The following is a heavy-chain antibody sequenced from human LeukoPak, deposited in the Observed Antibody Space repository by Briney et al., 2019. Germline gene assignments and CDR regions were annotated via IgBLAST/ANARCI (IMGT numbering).Heavy chain of an antibody. CDR3: AREATMVRGVISGPVDI. CDR2: IIPILGIA. V-gene: IGHV1-69*04. D-gene: IGHD3-10*01. CDR1: GGTFSSYA. Sequence: SVKVSCKASGGTFSSYAISWVRQAPGQELEWMGRIIPILGIANYAQKFQGRVTITADKSTSTAYMELSSLRSEDTAVYYCAREATMVRGVISGPVDIWGQGTMVTVSS. J-gene: IGHJ3*02.